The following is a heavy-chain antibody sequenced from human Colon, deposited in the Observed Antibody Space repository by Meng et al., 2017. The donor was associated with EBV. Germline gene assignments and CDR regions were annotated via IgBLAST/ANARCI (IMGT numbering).Heavy chain of an antibody. Sequence: QVQLVQSGAEVKKXXXXXKXXRKASGDTFSTYALSWVRQAPGQGLEWMGGIIPMFDKPNYAQKFQDKVTITADKSTATVFLELNSLTSDDTAVYFCARASPSGEQYFDSWGQGTLVTVSS. CDR1: GDTFSTYA. CDR3: ARASPSGEQYFDS. CDR2: IIPMFDKP. J-gene: IGHJ4*02. V-gene: IGHV1-69*06. D-gene: IGHD1/OR15-1a*01.